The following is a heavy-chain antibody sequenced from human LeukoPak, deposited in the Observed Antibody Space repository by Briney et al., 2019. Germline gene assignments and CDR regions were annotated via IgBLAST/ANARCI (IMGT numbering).Heavy chain of an antibody. V-gene: IGHV3-7*01. Sequence: GGSLRLSCVASGFTFSTYWMSWVRQAPGKGLEWVANIKQDGSEKNYVDSVKGRFTISRDNAKNSLYLQMNSLRAEDTAMYYCVLSNVATEYWGRGTLVTVSS. CDR2: IKQDGSEK. J-gene: IGHJ4*02. CDR3: VLSNVATEY. CDR1: GFTFSTYW. D-gene: IGHD5-12*01.